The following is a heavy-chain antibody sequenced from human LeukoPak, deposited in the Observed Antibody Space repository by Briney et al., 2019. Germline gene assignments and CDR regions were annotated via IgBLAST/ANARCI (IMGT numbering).Heavy chain of an antibody. J-gene: IGHJ4*02. D-gene: IGHD2-15*01. CDR1: GYTFTRYG. Sequence: ASVKVSCKASGYTFTRYGITWVRQAPGQGLEWMGWISAYNGNTNYVQKFQGRLTVTTDTSTNTAYMELRSLRPDDTAVYYCARDFFHGHCSGLTCFLLDSWGQGSLVTVSS. V-gene: IGHV1-18*01. CDR3: ARDFFHGHCSGLTCFLLDS. CDR2: ISAYNGNT.